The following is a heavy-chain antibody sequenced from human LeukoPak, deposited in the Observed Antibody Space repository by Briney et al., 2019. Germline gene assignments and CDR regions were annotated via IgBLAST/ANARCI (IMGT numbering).Heavy chain of an antibody. D-gene: IGHD6-13*01. CDR2: ISAYNGNT. J-gene: IGHJ4*02. V-gene: IGHV1-18*01. CDR1: GYTFTSYG. Sequence: ASVKVSCKASGYTFTSYGISWVRQAPGQGLEWMGRISAYNGNTNYAQKLQGRVTMTTDTSTSTAYMELRSLRSDDTAVYYCARDLRKAAAAGTVDYWGQGTLVTVSS. CDR3: ARDLRKAAAAGTVDY.